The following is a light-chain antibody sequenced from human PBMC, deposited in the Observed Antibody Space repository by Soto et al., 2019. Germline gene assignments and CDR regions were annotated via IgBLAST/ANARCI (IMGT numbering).Light chain of an antibody. V-gene: IGKV3-11*01. CDR1: QRVRSY. CDR2: DAS. CDR3: HQRMKLPLP. J-gene: IGKJ4*01. Sequence: EIVLTQSSATLSLSPGERATLSCRASQRVRSYLAWYQQKPGQAPRLLIYDASNSATDTPATFSRRGSCTDITLPISGLDPEDSSVYYGHQRMKLPLPFAGGTNVDVK.